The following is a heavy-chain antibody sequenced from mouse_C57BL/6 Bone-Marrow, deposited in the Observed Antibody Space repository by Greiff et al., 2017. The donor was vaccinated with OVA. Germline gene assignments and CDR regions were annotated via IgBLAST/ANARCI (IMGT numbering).Heavy chain of an antibody. J-gene: IGHJ2*01. CDR3: ARSDGYYYFDY. V-gene: IGHV1-76*01. Sequence: QVQLKESGAELVRPGASVKLSCKASGYTFTDYYINWVKQRPGQGLEWIARIYPGSGNTYYNEKFKGKATLTAEKSSSTAYMQLSSLTSEDSAVYFCARSDGYYYFDYWGQGTTLTVSS. D-gene: IGHD2-3*01. CDR2: IYPGSGNT. CDR1: GYTFTDYY.